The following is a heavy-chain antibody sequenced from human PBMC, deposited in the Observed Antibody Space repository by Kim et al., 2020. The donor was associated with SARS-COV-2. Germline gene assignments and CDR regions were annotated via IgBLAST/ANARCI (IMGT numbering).Heavy chain of an antibody. V-gene: IGHV3-13*04. CDR1: GFTFSSYD. D-gene: IGHD3-10*01. CDR3: ARGFDSFGESIGDYYYGMDV. J-gene: IGHJ6*02. Sequence: GGSLRLSCAASGFTFSSYDMHWVRQATGKGLGWVSAIGTAGDTYYPGSVKGRFTISRENAKNSLYLQMNSLRAGDTAVYYCARGFDSFGESIGDYYYGMDVWGQGTTVTVSS. CDR2: IGTAGDT.